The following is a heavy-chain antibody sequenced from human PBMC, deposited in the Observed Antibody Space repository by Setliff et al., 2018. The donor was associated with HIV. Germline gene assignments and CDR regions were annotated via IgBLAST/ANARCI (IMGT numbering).Heavy chain of an antibody. CDR2: IKSKTDGGTT. D-gene: IGHD2-21*01. J-gene: IGHJ4*02. CDR3: TTGTRLVD. V-gene: IGHV3-15*01. Sequence: PSETLSLTCTVSGGSISSHYWSWVRQAPGKGLEWVGRIKSKTDGGTTDYAAPVKGRFTISRDDSKNTLYLQMNSLKIEDTAVYYCTTGTRLVDWGQGALVTVSS. CDR1: GGSISSHY.